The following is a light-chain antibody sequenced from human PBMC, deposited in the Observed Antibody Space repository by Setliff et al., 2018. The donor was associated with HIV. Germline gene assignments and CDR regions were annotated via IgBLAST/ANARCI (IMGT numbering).Light chain of an antibody. CDR3: ASWDDSLSVVA. CDR2: STN. CDR1: GSNIGSNY. V-gene: IGLV1-47*01. J-gene: IGLJ2*01. Sequence: QSVLTQPPSASGTPGQRISISCSGGGSNIGSNYVYWYQQLPGTAPKLLIFSTNERPSGVPDRFSGTKSGASASLAISGLRSEDEADYYCASWDDSLSVVAFGGGTKGTVL.